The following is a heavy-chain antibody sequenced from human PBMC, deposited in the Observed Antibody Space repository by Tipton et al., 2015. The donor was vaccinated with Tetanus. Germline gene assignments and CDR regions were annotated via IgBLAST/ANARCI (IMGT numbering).Heavy chain of an antibody. V-gene: IGHV4-31*03. CDR2: IYNSGSS. CDR1: GGSISSGGYY. D-gene: IGHD1-26*01. Sequence: TLSLTCTVSGGSISSGGYYWSWIRQHPGKGLEWIGDIYNSGSSYYNPSLKSRVTISGDTSKHQFSLKLNSVTAADTAVYYCARDQARGARGWNYFDYWGPGKPGHRLL. CDR3: ARDQARGARGWNYFDY. J-gene: IGHJ4*02.